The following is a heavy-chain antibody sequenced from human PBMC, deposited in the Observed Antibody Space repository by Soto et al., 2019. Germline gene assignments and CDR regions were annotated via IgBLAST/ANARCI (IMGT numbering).Heavy chain of an antibody. CDR1: GFTFSSYA. Sequence: EVQLLESGGGLVQPGGSLRLSCAASGFTFSSYAMSWVRQAPGKGLEWVSAISGSGGSTYYADSVKGRFTISRDNSKNTLYLKRNSWRAEDGAVYYCAKVLVFGGDVGYWGQGPLVTVSS. CDR2: ISGSGGST. J-gene: IGHJ4*02. CDR3: AKVLVFGGDVGY. D-gene: IGHD3-16*01. V-gene: IGHV3-23*01.